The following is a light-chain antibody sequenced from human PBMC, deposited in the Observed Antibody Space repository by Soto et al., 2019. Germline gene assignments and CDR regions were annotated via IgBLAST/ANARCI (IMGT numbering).Light chain of an antibody. CDR1: QSVDSSF. CDR3: QQYGSSWWT. V-gene: IGKV3-20*01. Sequence: DIVLTQSPGTLSLPPGERATLSCRSSQSVDSSFLAWYQQKPGQAPRLLIYGASSRATGIPDRFSGSGSGTDFTLTISRLEPEDFAVYYCQQYGSSWWTFGQGTTVDIK. J-gene: IGKJ1*01. CDR2: GAS.